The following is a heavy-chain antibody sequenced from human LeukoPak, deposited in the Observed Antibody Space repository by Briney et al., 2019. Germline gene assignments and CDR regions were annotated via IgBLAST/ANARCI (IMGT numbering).Heavy chain of an antibody. J-gene: IGHJ4*02. CDR2: ISGSGGST. Sequence: GGSLRLSCAASGFTVSSNYMNWVRQAPGKGLEWVSAISGSGGSTYYADSVKGRFTISRDNSKNTLYLQMNSLRAEDTAVYYCAKEDTIFSGGYFDYWGQGTLVTVSS. CDR1: GFTVSSNY. D-gene: IGHD3-3*01. CDR3: AKEDTIFSGGYFDY. V-gene: IGHV3-23*01.